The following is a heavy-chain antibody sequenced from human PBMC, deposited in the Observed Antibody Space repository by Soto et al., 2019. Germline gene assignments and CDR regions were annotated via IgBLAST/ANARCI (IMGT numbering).Heavy chain of an antibody. Sequence: GGSLRRSCAATGFTFSSYGMHWVRQAPGKGLEWVAVIWYDGSNKYYADSVKGRFTISRDNSKNTLYLQMNSLRAEDTAVYYCARVPREGGIYYYYYDMDVWGQGTTVTVSS. V-gene: IGHV3-33*01. CDR2: IWYDGSNK. CDR3: ARVPREGGIYYYYYDMDV. CDR1: GFTFSSYG. J-gene: IGHJ6*02. D-gene: IGHD1-26*01.